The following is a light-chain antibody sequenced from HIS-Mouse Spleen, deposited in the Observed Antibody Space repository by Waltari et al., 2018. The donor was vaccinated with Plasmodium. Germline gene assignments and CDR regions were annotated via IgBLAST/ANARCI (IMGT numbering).Light chain of an antibody. CDR2: GAS. J-gene: IGKJ2*01. CDR3: QQYNNWPPYT. CDR1: QNVSSN. V-gene: IGKV3-15*01. Sequence: IVMTQSPAPLSVSPGERATLSCRASQNVSSNLAWYQQKPGQAPRLLIYGASTRATGIPARFSGSGSGTEFTLTISSMQSEDFAVYYCQQYNNWPPYTFGQGTKLEIK.